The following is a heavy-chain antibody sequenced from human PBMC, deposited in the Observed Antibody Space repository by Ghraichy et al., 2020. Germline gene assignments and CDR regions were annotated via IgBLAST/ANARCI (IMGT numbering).Heavy chain of an antibody. J-gene: IGHJ4*02. CDR3: ARGGKYSSSTFDY. D-gene: IGHD5-12*01. Sequence: GGSLRLSCAASGFSVTTNSMNWVRQAPGKGLEWVALLTSGGTTYHADHVRGRFIISRDNSKNTLSLQMNALRPDDTGVYFCARGGKYSSSTFDYWGRGTLVTVSS. CDR2: LTSGGTT. CDR1: GFSVTTNS. V-gene: IGHV3-66*01.